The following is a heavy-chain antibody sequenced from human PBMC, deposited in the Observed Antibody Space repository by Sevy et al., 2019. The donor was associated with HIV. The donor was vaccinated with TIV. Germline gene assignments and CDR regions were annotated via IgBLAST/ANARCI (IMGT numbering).Heavy chain of an antibody. CDR3: AGLTPSLELELPSYYYYGMDV. CDR2: ISDSSSYI. D-gene: IGHD1-7*01. V-gene: IGHV3-21*01. CDR1: GFTFSSYC. J-gene: IGHJ6*02. Sequence: GGSLRLSCAASGFTFSSYCLSWVRQAPGKGLEWVSSISDSSSYIYYADSVKGRFTISKDNARNSLYLQMSSLRAEATAVYYCAGLTPSLELELPSYYYYGMDVWGQGTTVTVSS.